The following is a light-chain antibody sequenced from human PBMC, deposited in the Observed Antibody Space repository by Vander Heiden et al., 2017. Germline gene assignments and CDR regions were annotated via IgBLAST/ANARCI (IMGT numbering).Light chain of an antibody. V-gene: IGKV1-16*01. CDR1: QGSSNF. J-gene: IGKJ4*01. Sequence: DIQMTQSHSPLSASVGDRFTITCRASQGSSNFLSWYQQKPGKAPKSLIYAASNLQSGVPSRFSGSGSGTDFTLTISSLQPEDFATYYCRQHSDYPLTFGGGTKVEIK. CDR3: RQHSDYPLT. CDR2: AAS.